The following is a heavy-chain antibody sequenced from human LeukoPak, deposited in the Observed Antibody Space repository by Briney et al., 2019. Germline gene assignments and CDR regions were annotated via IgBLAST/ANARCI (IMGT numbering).Heavy chain of an antibody. CDR2: IKQNGGEA. CDR3: ARARYCSNTICRIGGGLDV. Sequence: RRSLRLSCAASGFPFTTNWMTWVRQAPAQGLEWVATIKQNGGEASSVDSVKGRFTISRENARGSAYLQMNILRAERPAVYSSARARYCSNTICRIGGGLDVWGRGTSVPV. J-gene: IGHJ6*01. CDR1: GFPFTTNW. V-gene: IGHV3-7*04. D-gene: IGHD2-8*01.